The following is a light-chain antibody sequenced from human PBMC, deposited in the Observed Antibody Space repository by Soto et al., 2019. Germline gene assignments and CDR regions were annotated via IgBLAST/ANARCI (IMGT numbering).Light chain of an antibody. CDR3: QQYGSPWT. CDR2: GAS. V-gene: IGKV3-20*01. J-gene: IGKJ1*01. Sequence: EIVLTQSPGTLSLSPGERATLSCRASQSVSSSLLAWYQHKPGQTPRLLIYGASSRATGIPDRFSGSGSGTYFTLTISRLEPEDFAVYYCQQYGSPWTFGQGTKVEIK. CDR1: QSVSSSL.